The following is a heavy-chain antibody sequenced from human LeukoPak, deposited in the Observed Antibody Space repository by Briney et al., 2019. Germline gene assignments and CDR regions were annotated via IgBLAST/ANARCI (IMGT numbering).Heavy chain of an antibody. Sequence: GGSLRLSCAASGFTFSSYSMNWVRQAPGKGLEWVSSISSSSSYIYYADSVKGRFTISRDNAKNSLYLQMNSLRAEDTAVYYCARDPGYGGNFGRYYYYMDVWGKGTTVTISS. CDR1: GFTFSSYS. CDR2: ISSSSSYI. J-gene: IGHJ6*03. D-gene: IGHD4-23*01. V-gene: IGHV3-21*01. CDR3: ARDPGYGGNFGRYYYYMDV.